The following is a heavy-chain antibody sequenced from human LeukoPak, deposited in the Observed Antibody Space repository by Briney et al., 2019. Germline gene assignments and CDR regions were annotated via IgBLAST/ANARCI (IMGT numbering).Heavy chain of an antibody. CDR1: GFTFDHFG. CDR3: VEHARVGTSTAFEV. J-gene: IGHJ3*01. Sequence: PGGSLRLSCTASGFTFDHFGMSWVRQAPGKGLEWVSAVTGSATTTSYADSVKGRFTVSRDNSQSLLSLQMDSLGAEDTAIYYCVEHARVGTSTAFEVWGQGTLVTVSS. CDR2: VTGSATTT. V-gene: IGHV3-23*01. D-gene: IGHD1-26*01.